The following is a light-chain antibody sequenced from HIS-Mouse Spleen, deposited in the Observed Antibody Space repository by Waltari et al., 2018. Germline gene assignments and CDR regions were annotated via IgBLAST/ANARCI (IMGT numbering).Light chain of an antibody. CDR3: QAWDSSYV. V-gene: IGLV3-1*01. CDR1: KLGDKY. J-gene: IGLJ1*01. CDR2: QDS. Sequence: SYELTQPPSVSVSPGQTASITCSGDKLGDKYACWYQQKPGQSPVLVIYQDSKRPSGIPERFPGSNSGNTATLTISGTQAMDEADYYCQAWDSSYVFGTGTKVTVL.